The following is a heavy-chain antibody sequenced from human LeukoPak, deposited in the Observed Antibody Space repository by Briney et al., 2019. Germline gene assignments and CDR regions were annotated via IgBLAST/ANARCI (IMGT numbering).Heavy chain of an antibody. CDR2: INHSGST. D-gene: IGHD6-19*01. CDR3: AREEGAVAD. J-gene: IGHJ4*02. CDR1: GGSFSGYY. V-gene: IGHV4-34*01. Sequence: SETLSLTCAVYGGSFSGYYWSWIRQPPGKGLEWIGEINHSGSTNYNPSLKSRVGISVDTSKNQFSLKLSSVTAADTAVYYCAREEGAVADWGQGTLVTVSS.